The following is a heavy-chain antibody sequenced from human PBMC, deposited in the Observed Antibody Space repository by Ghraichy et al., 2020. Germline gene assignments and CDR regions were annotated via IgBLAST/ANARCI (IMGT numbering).Heavy chain of an antibody. J-gene: IGHJ4*02. CDR1: GFTFTNYA. D-gene: IGHD1-26*01. CDR2: ISGSGDGA. Sequence: GGSLRLSCADSGFTFTNYAMSWVRQAPGKGLEWVSAISGSGDGAYYADSVKGRFTISRDNSKNTLYLQMNSLRAEDTAVYYCAKDPQPGGSYYTWYYFDYWGQGALVTVSS. V-gene: IGHV3-23*01. CDR3: AKDPQPGGSYYTWYYFDY.